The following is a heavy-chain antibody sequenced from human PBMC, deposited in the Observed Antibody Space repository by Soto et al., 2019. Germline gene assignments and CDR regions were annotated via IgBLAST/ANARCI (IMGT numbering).Heavy chain of an antibody. CDR1: GGSISSGDYY. J-gene: IGHJ4*02. CDR3: ARVGRSGYDSGDRMYDY. Sequence: QVQLQESGPGLVKPSQTLSLTCTVSGGSISSGDYYWSWIRQPPGKGLEWIGYIYYSGSTYYNPSLKSRVTISVDTSKNQFSLKLSSVTAADTAVYYCARVGRSGYDSGDRMYDYWGQGTLVTVSS. V-gene: IGHV4-30-4*01. D-gene: IGHD5-12*01. CDR2: IYYSGST.